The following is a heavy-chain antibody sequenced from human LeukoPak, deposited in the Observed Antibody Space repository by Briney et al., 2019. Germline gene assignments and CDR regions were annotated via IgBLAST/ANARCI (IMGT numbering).Heavy chain of an antibody. J-gene: IGHJ4*02. CDR3: AKGNSRGYSYGPTYDY. Sequence: PGGSLRLSCAASGFTFSSYSMNWVRQAPGKGLEWVSSISSSSSYIYYADSVKGRFTISRDNSKNTLYLQMNSLRAEDTAVYYCAKGNSRGYSYGPTYDYWGQGTLVTVSS. V-gene: IGHV3-21*04. D-gene: IGHD5-18*01. CDR2: ISSSSSYI. CDR1: GFTFSSYS.